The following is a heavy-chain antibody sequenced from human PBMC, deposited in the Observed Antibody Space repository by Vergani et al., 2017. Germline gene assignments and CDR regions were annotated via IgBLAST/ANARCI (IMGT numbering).Heavy chain of an antibody. J-gene: IGHJ4*02. CDR1: GGSFSNYF. CDR2: VNQRGTA. D-gene: IGHD3-22*01. CDR3: ARGFRGLTGYYFRYFDN. V-gene: IGHV4-34*01. Sequence: QVQLQQWGAGLLKPSETLSLTCAVYGGSFSNYFWSWVRQPPGQGLEWIGEVNQRGTANYNPSLKSRVTISTDASKNHFSLKLSSVTAADTAVYYCARGFRGLTGYYFRYFDNWGQGALVTVSP.